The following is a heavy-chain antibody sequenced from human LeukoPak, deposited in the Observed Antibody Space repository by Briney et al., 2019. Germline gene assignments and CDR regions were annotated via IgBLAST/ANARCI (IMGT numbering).Heavy chain of an antibody. CDR1: GYTFSSYA. Sequence: EASVKVSCKASGYTFSSYAISWVRQAPGQGLEWMGGIIPIFGTANYAQKFQGRVTITADESTSTAYMELSSLRSEDTAVYYCARQYSGSYYDYWGQGTLVTVSS. V-gene: IGHV1-69*13. J-gene: IGHJ4*02. CDR2: IIPIFGTA. CDR3: ARQYSGSYYDY. D-gene: IGHD1-26*01.